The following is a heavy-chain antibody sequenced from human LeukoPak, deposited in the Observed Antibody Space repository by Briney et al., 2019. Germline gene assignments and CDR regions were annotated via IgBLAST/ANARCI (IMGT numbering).Heavy chain of an antibody. D-gene: IGHD6-13*01. J-gene: IGHJ4*02. CDR2: ISGSGSTI. CDR3: ARVYSSSFMDY. CDR1: GFTFSTYS. V-gene: IGHV3-48*04. Sequence: GGSLRLSCAASGFTFSTYSMNWVRQAPGKGLEWVSYISGSGSTIYYADSVKGRFTISRDNAKNSLYLQMNSLRAEDTAVYYCARVYSSSFMDYWGQGTLVTVSS.